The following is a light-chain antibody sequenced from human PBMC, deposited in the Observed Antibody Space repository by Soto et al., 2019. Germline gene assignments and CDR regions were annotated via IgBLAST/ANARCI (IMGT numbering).Light chain of an antibody. J-gene: IGKJ4*01. CDR2: DAS. CDR1: QSVSRK. V-gene: IGKV3-11*01. Sequence: DIVLTQSPATLSLSPGERATLSCRASQSVSRKLAWYQQIPGQAPRLLIYDASSLESGVPSRFSGSGSGTEFTLTISSLQPDDFATYYCQQYNSSPLTFGGGTKVDI. CDR3: QQYNSSPLT.